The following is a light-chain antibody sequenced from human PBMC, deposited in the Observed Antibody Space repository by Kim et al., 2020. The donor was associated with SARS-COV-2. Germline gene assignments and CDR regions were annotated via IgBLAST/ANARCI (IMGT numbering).Light chain of an antibody. J-gene: IGLJ3*02. CDR3: SSYTTTTSWV. Sequence: GQSITISCTGTKNDIGTFDYVSWYQQHPGRAPRVIIYDVTNRPSGISDRFSGSKSANSASLTISGLQPEDEALYYCSSYTTTTSWVFGGGTQLTVL. CDR1: KNDIGTFDY. CDR2: DVT. V-gene: IGLV2-14*04.